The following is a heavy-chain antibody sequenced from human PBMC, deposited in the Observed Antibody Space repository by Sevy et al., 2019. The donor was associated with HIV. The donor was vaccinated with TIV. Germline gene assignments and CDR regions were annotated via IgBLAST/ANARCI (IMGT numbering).Heavy chain of an antibody. D-gene: IGHD6-19*01. Sequence: ASVKVSCKVSGYTLTELSMHWVRQAPGKGLEWMEGFDPEDGETIYAQKFQGRVTMTEDTSTDTAYMELSSLRSEDTAVYYRATPRTAVHCGWHARVVAFDIWGQGTMVTVSS. CDR3: ATPRTAVHCGWHARVVAFDI. CDR1: GYTLTELS. V-gene: IGHV1-24*01. J-gene: IGHJ3*02. CDR2: FDPEDGET.